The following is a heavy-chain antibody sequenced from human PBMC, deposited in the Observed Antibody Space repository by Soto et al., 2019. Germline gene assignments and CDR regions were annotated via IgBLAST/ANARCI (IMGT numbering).Heavy chain of an antibody. CDR1: GFTFTYYA. J-gene: IGHJ4*02. CDR2: ISANGQGI. V-gene: IGHV3-23*01. D-gene: IGHD2-2*01. CDR3: AKDRDYPRDQFHY. Sequence: EVQLLESGGGLVQPGGSLRLSCTASGFTFTYYAFSWVRQAPGKGLEWVLAISANGQGIYYADSVRGRFTISRDNSKNTVFLHMDSLRAEDTAVYYCAKDRDYPRDQFHYWGQGTLVTVSS.